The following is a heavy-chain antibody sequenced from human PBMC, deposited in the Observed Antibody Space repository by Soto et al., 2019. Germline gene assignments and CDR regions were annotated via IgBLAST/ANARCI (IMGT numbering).Heavy chain of an antibody. CDR3: ARDYSSSWCTDY. Sequence: EVQLVESGGGLVQPGGSLRLSCAASGFTFSSYNMNWVRQAPGKGLEWLSYISSSSGTVYYADSVKGRFTISRDNAKNSLYLQMNSLRAEDTAVYYCARDYSSSWCTDYWGQGTLVTVSS. D-gene: IGHD6-13*01. CDR1: GFTFSSYN. V-gene: IGHV3-48*01. J-gene: IGHJ4*02. CDR2: ISSSSGTV.